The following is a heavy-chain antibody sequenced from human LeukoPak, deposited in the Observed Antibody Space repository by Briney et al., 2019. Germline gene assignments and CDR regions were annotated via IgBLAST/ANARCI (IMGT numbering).Heavy chain of an antibody. D-gene: IGHD5-24*01. V-gene: IGHV3-23*01. CDR1: GFSFSGSA. CDR3: AKKMPTIDC. Sequence: GGSLRLSCAASGFSFSGSAMSWVRQAPGKGLEWVSGITGTGGSTYYADSVKGRFTISRDNSRNTLFLQMNSLRAEHTAVYYCAKKMPTIDCWGQGTLVTVSS. J-gene: IGHJ4*02. CDR2: ITGTGGST.